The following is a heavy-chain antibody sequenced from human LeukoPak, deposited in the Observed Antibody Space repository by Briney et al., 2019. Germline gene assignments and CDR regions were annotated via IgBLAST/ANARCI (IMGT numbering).Heavy chain of an antibody. Sequence: RLGGSLRLSCAASGFDFITYSMNWVRRAPGKGLEWISYISISSSTIYYADSVKGRFTVSRDNAKTSLYLQMNSLRAEDTAVYYCARRDSGSRGFDSWGQGTLVTVSS. J-gene: IGHJ4*02. CDR3: ARRDSGSRGFDS. D-gene: IGHD3-10*01. CDR2: ISISSSTI. CDR1: GFDFITYS. V-gene: IGHV3-48*01.